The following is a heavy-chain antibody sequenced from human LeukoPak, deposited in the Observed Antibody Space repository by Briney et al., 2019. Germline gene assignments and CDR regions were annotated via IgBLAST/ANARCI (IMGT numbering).Heavy chain of an antibody. Sequence: TSQTLSLTCTVSGDSISSVDYYWRWIRQPPGKGLEWIGYIYYSGSTYYNPSLKSRVTISVDTSKNQFSLKLSSVTAADTAVYYCARSCGDYYFDYWGQGTLVTVSS. CDR2: IYYSGST. CDR3: ARSCGDYYFDY. CDR1: GDSISSVDYY. V-gene: IGHV4-30-4*08. D-gene: IGHD4-17*01. J-gene: IGHJ4*02.